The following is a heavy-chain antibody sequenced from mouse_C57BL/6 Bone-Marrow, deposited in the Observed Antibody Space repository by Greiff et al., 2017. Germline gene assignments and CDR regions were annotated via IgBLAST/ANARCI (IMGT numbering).Heavy chain of an antibody. J-gene: IGHJ3*01. Sequence: EAKLMESGGGLVKPGGSLKLSCAASGFTFSSYAMSWVRQTPEKRLEWVATISDGGSYTYYPDNVKGRFTISRDNAKNNLYLQMSHLKSEDTAMYYCARPWFAYWGQGTLVTVSA. CDR1: GFTFSSYA. CDR3: ARPWFAY. CDR2: ISDGGSYT. V-gene: IGHV5-4*03.